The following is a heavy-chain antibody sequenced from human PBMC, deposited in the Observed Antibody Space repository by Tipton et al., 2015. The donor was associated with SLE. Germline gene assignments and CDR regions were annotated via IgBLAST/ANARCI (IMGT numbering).Heavy chain of an antibody. J-gene: IGHJ6*01. V-gene: IGHV3-7*01. D-gene: IGHD6-13*01. CDR2: IKEDGSEK. CDR1: GFTFSSYW. Sequence: SLRLSCAASGFTFSSYWMSWVRQAPGKGLEWVANIKEDGSEKYYVDSVKGRFTISRDNAKNSLYLQMNSLRAEDTAVYYCARDTRIAVAGTGYYGMDVWWQGTTVTVTS. CDR3: ARDTRIAVAGTGYYGMDV.